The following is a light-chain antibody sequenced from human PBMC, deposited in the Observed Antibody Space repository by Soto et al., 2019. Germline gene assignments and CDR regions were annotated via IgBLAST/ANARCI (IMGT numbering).Light chain of an antibody. CDR1: SSDVGGYNY. CDR2: EVS. Sequence: QSVLTQPASVSGSPGQSITISCTGTSSDVGGYNYVSWYQQHPGKAPKLMIYEVSNRPSGVSNRFSGSKSGNTASLTISGLQAEDEADYYCSSYGGNNNYVFGTGTKLTVL. CDR3: SSYGGNNNYV. V-gene: IGLV2-14*01. J-gene: IGLJ1*01.